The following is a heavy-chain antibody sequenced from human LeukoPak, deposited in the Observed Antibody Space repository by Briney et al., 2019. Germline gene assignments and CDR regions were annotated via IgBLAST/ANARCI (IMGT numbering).Heavy chain of an antibody. CDR1: GGSLSSGAYS. CDR2: IYHSGST. V-gene: IGHV4-30-2*01. Sequence: SETLSLTCTVSGGSLSSGAYSWSWIRQPPGKGLEWIGYIYHSGSTYYNPSLKSRVTISVDRSKNQFSLKLSSVTAADTAVYYCARGGCTGGSCYEYPDYWGQGTLVTVSS. CDR3: ARGGCTGGSCYEYPDY. J-gene: IGHJ4*02. D-gene: IGHD2-15*01.